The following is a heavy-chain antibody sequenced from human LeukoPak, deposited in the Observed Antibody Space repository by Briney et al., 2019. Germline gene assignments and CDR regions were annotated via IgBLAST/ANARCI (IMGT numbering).Heavy chain of an antibody. J-gene: IGHJ5*02. Sequence: ASVKVSCKASGYTFTSYDINWVRQAPGQGLEWTGWMNPNSGNTGYAQKFQGRVTMTSDTSINTAYMELNTLISEDTAVYYCTRESLYVPRWFDPWGQETLVTVSS. V-gene: IGHV1-8*01. CDR3: TRESLYVPRWFDP. D-gene: IGHD5/OR15-5a*01. CDR1: GYTFTSYD. CDR2: MNPNSGNT.